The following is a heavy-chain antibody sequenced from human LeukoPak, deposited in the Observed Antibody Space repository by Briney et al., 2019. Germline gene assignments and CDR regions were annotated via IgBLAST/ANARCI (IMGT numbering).Heavy chain of an antibody. D-gene: IGHD1-14*01. Sequence: KSGGSLRLSCAASCFTFSSYNMNWVRQAPGKGLEWVSSISSSSNYIYYADSVKGRFTISRDNAKNSLYLQMNSLRAVDTAVYYCATHEPGLDYWGQGTLVTVSS. CDR1: CFTFSSYN. J-gene: IGHJ4*02. V-gene: IGHV3-21*01. CDR3: ATHEPGLDY. CDR2: ISSSSNYI.